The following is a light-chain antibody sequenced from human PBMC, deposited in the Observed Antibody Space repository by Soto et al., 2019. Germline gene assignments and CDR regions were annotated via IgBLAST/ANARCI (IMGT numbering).Light chain of an antibody. Sequence: ETMMTQSPDTLSVSLVERATLSCRASQSLRSSLAWYQQKPGQAPRLLIYDASNRATGIPARFSGSGSGTDFTLTISSLEPEDFAVYYCQQRSNWPLTFGGGTKVDI. V-gene: IGKV3-11*01. CDR2: DAS. J-gene: IGKJ4*02. CDR1: QSLRSS. CDR3: QQRSNWPLT.